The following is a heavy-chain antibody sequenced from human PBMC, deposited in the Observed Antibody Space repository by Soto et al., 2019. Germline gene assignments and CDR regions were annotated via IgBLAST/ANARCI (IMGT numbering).Heavy chain of an antibody. CDR3: ARQGCGAIHGRGDV. Sequence: QVQLQESGPGLVKPSETLSLTCTVSGGSISNYSCSWFRQPPGKGLEWIGLLHYSGTSDYNPSLRSRVTMAVDTAKNQCSRRLNSGTAADTALYYWARQGCGAIHGRGDVWGQGTTVIVSS. V-gene: IGHV4-59*08. CDR2: LHYSGTS. D-gene: IGHD3-10*01. J-gene: IGHJ6*02. CDR1: GGSISNYS.